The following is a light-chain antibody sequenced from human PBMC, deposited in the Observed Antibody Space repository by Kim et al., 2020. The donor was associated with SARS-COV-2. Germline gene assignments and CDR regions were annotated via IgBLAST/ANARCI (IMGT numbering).Light chain of an antibody. CDR1: SSNIGNNY. J-gene: IGLJ7*01. CDR2: DNN. Sequence: KLTISCSGSSSNIGNNYVSWYQQLPGAAPKLLIFDNNERPSGIPDRFSGSKSGTSATLGITGLQTGDEADYYCGTWDSSLSAAVFGGGTQLTVL. CDR3: GTWDSSLSAAV. V-gene: IGLV1-51*01.